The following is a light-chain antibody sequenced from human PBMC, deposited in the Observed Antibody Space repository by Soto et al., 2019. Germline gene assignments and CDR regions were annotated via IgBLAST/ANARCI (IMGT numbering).Light chain of an antibody. V-gene: IGLV1-47*02. J-gene: IGLJ2*01. CDR2: SDT. CDR3: SAWDGSLSGRV. Sequence: QSVLTQSPSASGTPGQRVTISCSGSSSNIGSNYVYWYRQLPGTAPKLLIYSDTQRPSGVPDRFSGSKSGTSVSLAISGLRSEDEADYYCSAWDGSLSGRVFGGGTKLTVL. CDR1: SSNIGSNY.